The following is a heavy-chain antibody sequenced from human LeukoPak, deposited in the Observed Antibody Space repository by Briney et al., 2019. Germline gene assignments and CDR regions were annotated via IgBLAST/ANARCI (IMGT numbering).Heavy chain of an antibody. CDR3: ARGRYYYGSGSHFDY. J-gene: IGHJ4*02. CDR2: INHSGST. Sequence: PSGTLSLTCAVYGGSFSGYYWSWIRQPPGKGLEWIGEINHSGSTNYNPSLKSRVTISVDTSKNQFSLKMSSVTAADTAVYYCARGRYYYGSGSHFDYWGQGALVIVSS. V-gene: IGHV4-34*01. CDR1: GGSFSGYY. D-gene: IGHD3-10*01.